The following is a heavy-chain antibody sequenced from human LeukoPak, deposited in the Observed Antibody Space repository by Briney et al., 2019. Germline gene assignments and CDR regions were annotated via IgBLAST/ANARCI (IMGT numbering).Heavy chain of an antibody. Sequence: PGGSLRLSCAASGFTFSSYSMNWVRQAPGKGLEWVSSISSSSSYIYYADSVKGRFTISRDNAKNSLYLQMNSLRAEDTAVYYCARELDGGYESRGVDYWGQGTLVTVSS. CDR1: GFTFSSYS. V-gene: IGHV3-21*01. J-gene: IGHJ4*02. CDR2: ISSSSSYI. CDR3: ARELDGGYESRGVDY. D-gene: IGHD5-12*01.